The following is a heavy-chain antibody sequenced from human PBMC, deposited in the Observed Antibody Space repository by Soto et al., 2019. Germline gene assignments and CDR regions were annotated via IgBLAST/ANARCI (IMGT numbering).Heavy chain of an antibody. Sequence: EVQLLESGGGLVQPGGSLRLSCAASGFTFSTYAMSWVRQAPGKGLDWVSSISASGGTTYYADSVKGRFTMSRDNSKNTLYLQINSLRAEDTAVYYSAKDIRGAAYWGQGTLVTVSS. V-gene: IGHV3-23*01. CDR1: GFTFSTYA. J-gene: IGHJ4*02. CDR2: ISASGGTT. D-gene: IGHD2-15*01. CDR3: AKDIRGAAY.